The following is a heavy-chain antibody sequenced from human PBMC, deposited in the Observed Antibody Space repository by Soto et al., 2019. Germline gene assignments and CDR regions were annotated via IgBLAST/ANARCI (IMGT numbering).Heavy chain of an antibody. J-gene: IGHJ4*02. CDR1: GGTFSSYA. Sequence: SVKVSCKASGGTFSSYAISWVRQAPGQGLEWMGGIIPIFGTANYAQKFQGRVTITADESTSTAYMELSSLRSEDTAVYYCATIYSQYYYDSSGYYFDYWGQGTLVTVSS. V-gene: IGHV1-69*13. CDR3: ATIYSQYYYDSSGYYFDY. D-gene: IGHD3-22*01. CDR2: IIPIFGTA.